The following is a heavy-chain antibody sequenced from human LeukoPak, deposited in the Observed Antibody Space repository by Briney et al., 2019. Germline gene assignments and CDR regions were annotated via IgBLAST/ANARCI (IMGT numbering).Heavy chain of an antibody. CDR1: GGSISSSSYY. Sequence: PSETLSPTCAVSGGSISSSSYYWGWIRQPPGKGLEWIGSIYYSGSTYYNPSLKSRVTISVDTSKNQFSLKLSSVTAADTAVYYCARRHSSSCLDYWGQGTLVTVSS. V-gene: IGHV4-39*01. D-gene: IGHD6-13*01. CDR3: ARRHSSSCLDY. CDR2: IYYSGST. J-gene: IGHJ4*02.